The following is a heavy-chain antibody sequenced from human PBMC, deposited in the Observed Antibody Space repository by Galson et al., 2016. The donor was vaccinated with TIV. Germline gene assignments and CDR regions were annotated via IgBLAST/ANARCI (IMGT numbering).Heavy chain of an antibody. CDR2: INPSDGTT. J-gene: IGHJ4*02. D-gene: IGHD4-17*01. V-gene: IGHV1-46*01. Sequence: SVKVSCKASGYTFSKYYMHWVRQAPGQGLEWMGIINPSDGTTVYAQSFQGRVTMTRNTSVRTAYMELSSLRSEDTAVYYCARGGDYGDYWGQGTLVTVSS. CDR1: GYTFSKYY. CDR3: ARGGDYGDY.